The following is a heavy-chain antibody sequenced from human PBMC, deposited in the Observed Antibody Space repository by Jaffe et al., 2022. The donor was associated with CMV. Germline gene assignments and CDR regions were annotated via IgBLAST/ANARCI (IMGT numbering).Heavy chain of an antibody. V-gene: IGHV5-10-1*03. D-gene: IGHD5-18*01. CDR3: ARLGYSYGFNTRGRYYYYYMDV. Sequence: EVQLVQSGAEVKKPGESLRISCKGSGYSFTSYWISWVRQMPGKGLEWMGRIDPSDSYTNYSPSFQGHVTISADKSISTAYLQWSSLKASDTAMYYCARLGYSYGFNTRGRYYYYYMDVWGKGTTVTVSS. J-gene: IGHJ6*03. CDR1: GYSFTSYW. CDR2: IDPSDSYT.